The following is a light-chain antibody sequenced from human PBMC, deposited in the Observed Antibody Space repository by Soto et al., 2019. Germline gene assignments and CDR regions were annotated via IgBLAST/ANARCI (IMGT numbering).Light chain of an antibody. V-gene: IGKV3-15*01. Sequence: EIVMTQSPATLSVSPGERATLSCRASQSVSSNLAWYQQKPGQAPRLLIYGASTRATGIPARFSGSGSGTEFTLTISSLQSEDFEVSDCQQYNNWPPAFTFGGGTKVEIK. J-gene: IGKJ4*01. CDR2: GAS. CDR1: QSVSSN. CDR3: QQYNNWPPAFT.